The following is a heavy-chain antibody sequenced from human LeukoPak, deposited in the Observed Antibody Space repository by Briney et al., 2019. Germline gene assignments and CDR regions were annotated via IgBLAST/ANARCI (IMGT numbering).Heavy chain of an antibody. Sequence: PGGSLRLSCAASGFTFSSYAMSWVRQAPGKGLEWVSAVSGIGGSTYYAESVKGRFTISRDNSKNTLYLQMNSLRAEDTAVYYCAKGRDGYNRYDYWGQGTLVTVSS. CDR3: AKGRDGYNRYDY. CDR1: GFTFSSYA. V-gene: IGHV3-23*01. CDR2: VSGIGGST. D-gene: IGHD5-24*01. J-gene: IGHJ4*02.